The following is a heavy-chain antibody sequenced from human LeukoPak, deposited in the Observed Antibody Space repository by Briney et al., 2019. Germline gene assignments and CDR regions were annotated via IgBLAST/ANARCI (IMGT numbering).Heavy chain of an antibody. CDR1: GFTFSSYA. CDR2: ISYDGSNK. Sequence: GRSLRLSCAASGFTFSSYAMHWVRQAPGKGLEWVAVISYDGSNKYYADSVKGRFTISRDNSKNTLFLQMNSLRAEDTAIYYCAKDRDYYGSGSDYWGQGTLVSVSS. CDR3: AKDRDYYGSGSDY. D-gene: IGHD3-10*01. J-gene: IGHJ4*02. V-gene: IGHV3-30-3*01.